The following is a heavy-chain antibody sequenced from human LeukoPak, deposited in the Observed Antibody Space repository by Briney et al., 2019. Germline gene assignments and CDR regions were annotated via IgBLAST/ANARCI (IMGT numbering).Heavy chain of an antibody. CDR1: GFTFSSYS. CDR3: ARDEGELFDP. Sequence: GGSLRLSCAASGFTFSSYSMNWVRQAPGKGLEWVSSISSSSSYIYYADSVKGRFTISRDNANNLLYLQMNSLRAEETAVYYCARDEGELFDPWGQGTLVTVSS. V-gene: IGHV3-21*01. D-gene: IGHD1-7*01. CDR2: ISSSSSYI. J-gene: IGHJ5*02.